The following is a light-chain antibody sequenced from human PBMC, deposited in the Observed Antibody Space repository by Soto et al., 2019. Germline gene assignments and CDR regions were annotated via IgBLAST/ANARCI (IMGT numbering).Light chain of an antibody. Sequence: QSVLTQPPSVSGAPGQRVTISCTGSSSNIGAGYDVHWYQQLPGTAPKLLIYGNSNRPSGVPERFSGSKSGTSASLAITGLQAEDEADYYSQSYDSSLSGSVVFGGGTKLTVL. CDR3: QSYDSSLSGSVV. V-gene: IGLV1-40*01. CDR1: SSNIGAGYD. J-gene: IGLJ2*01. CDR2: GNS.